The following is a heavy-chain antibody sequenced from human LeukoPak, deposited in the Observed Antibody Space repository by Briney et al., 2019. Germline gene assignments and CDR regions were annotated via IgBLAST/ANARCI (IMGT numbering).Heavy chain of an antibody. CDR1: GDSITSGSFY. CDR3: ARERHDYGWGSYRYTWFDP. CDR2: VYYSGRS. D-gene: IGHD3-16*02. Sequence: SETLSLTCVVSGDSITSGSFYWGCIRPPPGQNLEWIGNVYYSGRSSYNSFLKPRTTISVDKSRNHFSMKLTSVTAAGTAVYYCARERHDYGWGSYRYTWFDPWGQGTLVTVSS. V-gene: IGHV4-39*02. J-gene: IGHJ5*02.